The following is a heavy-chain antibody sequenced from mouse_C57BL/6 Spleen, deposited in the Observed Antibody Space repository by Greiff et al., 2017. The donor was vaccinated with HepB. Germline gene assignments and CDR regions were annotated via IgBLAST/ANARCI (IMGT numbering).Heavy chain of an antibody. V-gene: IGHV1-15*01. Sequence: QVQLQQSGAELVRPGASVTLSCKASGYTFTDYEMHWVKQTPVHGLEWIGAIDPETGGTAYNQKFKGKAILTADKSSSTAYMELRSLTSEDSAVYYCTWGNYYFDYWGQGTTLTVSS. CDR3: TWGNYYFDY. CDR1: GYTFTDYE. D-gene: IGHD2-1*01. J-gene: IGHJ2*01. CDR2: IDPETGGT.